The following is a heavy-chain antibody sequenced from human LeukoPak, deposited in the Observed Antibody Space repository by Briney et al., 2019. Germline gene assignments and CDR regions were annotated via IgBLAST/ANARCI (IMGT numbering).Heavy chain of an antibody. Sequence: GGSLRLSCAASGFTFSSYSMNWVRQAPGKGLEWLSYITSDSSSTYYSDSVKGRFTISRDNAKNSLYLQMNSLRAEDTAVYYCARVIGSYGDSAYWGQGTLVTVSS. CDR2: ITSDSSST. CDR1: GFTFSSYS. D-gene: IGHD4-17*01. V-gene: IGHV3-48*04. CDR3: ARVIGSYGDSAY. J-gene: IGHJ4*02.